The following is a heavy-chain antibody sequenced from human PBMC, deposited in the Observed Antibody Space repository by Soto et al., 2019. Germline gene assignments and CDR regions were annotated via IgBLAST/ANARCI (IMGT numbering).Heavy chain of an antibody. CDR3: ARDNSSGYLLDY. CDR1: GYTFTSYY. Sequence: GASVKVSCKASGYTFTSYYMHWVRQAPGQGLEWMRIINPSGGSTSYAQKFQGRVTMTRDTSTSTVYMELSSLRSEDTAVYYCARDNSSGYLLDYWGQGTLVTVSS. D-gene: IGHD3-22*01. V-gene: IGHV1-46*03. J-gene: IGHJ4*02. CDR2: INPSGGST.